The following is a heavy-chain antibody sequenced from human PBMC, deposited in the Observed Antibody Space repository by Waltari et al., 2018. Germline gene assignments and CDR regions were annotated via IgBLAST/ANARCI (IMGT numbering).Heavy chain of an antibody. J-gene: IGHJ5*02. D-gene: IGHD3-10*01. Sequence: EVQLVESGGGLVKPGGSLRLSCAASGFTFSNAWMSWVRQAPGKGLEWVGRIKSKTDGGTTDYAAPVKGRFTISRDDSKNTLYLQMNSLKTEDTAVYYCAMDLGFGELFSWFDPWGQGTLVTVSS. CDR1: GFTFSNAW. V-gene: IGHV3-15*01. CDR3: AMDLGFGELFSWFDP. CDR2: IKSKTDGGTT.